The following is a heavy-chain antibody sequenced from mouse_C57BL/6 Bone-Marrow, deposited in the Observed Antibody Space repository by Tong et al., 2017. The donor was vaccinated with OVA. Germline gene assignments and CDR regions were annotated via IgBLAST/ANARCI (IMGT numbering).Heavy chain of an antibody. CDR1: GYSFTGYY. Sequence: EVQLQESGPELVKPGASVKISCKASGYSFTGYYMNWVKQSPEKSLEWIGEINPSTGGTTYNQKFKAKATMTVDKSSSTAYMELARLTSEDSAVYYCARVWGPYYFDYWGQGTTLTVSS. V-gene: IGHV1-42*01. J-gene: IGHJ2*01. CDR3: ARVWGPYYFDY. CDR2: INPSTGGT.